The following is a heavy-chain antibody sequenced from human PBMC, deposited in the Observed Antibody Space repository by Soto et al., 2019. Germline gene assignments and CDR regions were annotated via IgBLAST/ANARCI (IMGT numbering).Heavy chain of an antibody. J-gene: IGHJ4*02. D-gene: IGHD6-13*01. Sequence: QVQLVESGGGVVQPGRSLRLSCAASGFTFSSYGMHWVRQAPGKGLEWVAVIWYDGSNKYYADSVKGRFTISRDNSKNTLYLQMNSLRGEDTAVYYCARSSIAAINPFDYWGQGTLVTVSS. CDR1: GFTFSSYG. CDR2: IWYDGSNK. CDR3: ARSSIAAINPFDY. V-gene: IGHV3-33*01.